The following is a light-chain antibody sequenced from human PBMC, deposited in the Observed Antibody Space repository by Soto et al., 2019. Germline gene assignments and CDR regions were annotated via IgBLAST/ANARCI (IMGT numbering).Light chain of an antibody. Sequence: EIVLTQSPGTLSLSPGERATISCRASQSVSSSYLAWYQQKPGQAPRLLIYRTSNRATGIPDRFSGSGSGTDFTLTISRLEPEDFAVYWCQQYDSSPRTFGQGTKVEIK. CDR2: RTS. CDR1: QSVSSSY. J-gene: IGKJ1*01. V-gene: IGKV3-20*01. CDR3: QQYDSSPRT.